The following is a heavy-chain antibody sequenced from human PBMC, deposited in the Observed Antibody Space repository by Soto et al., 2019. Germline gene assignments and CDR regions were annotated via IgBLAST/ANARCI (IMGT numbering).Heavy chain of an antibody. D-gene: IGHD4-17*01. CDR3: ARRYGDCFDF. J-gene: IGHJ4*02. V-gene: IGHV4-59*08. Sequence: SETLSLTCTVSGGSISSYYWSWIRQPPGKGLEWIGYIYYSGSTNYNPSLKSRVTISVDTSKNQFSLKLSSVTAADTAVYYCARRYGDCFDFWGQGTLVTSPQ. CDR2: IYYSGST. CDR1: GGSISSYY.